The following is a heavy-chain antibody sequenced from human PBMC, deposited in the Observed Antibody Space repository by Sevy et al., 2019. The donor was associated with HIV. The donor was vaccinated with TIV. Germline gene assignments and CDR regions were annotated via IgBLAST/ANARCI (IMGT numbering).Heavy chain of an antibody. CDR3: TTGPYSSSWYYYFDY. CDR2: ISSSSSYI. J-gene: IGHJ4*02. Sequence: GGSLRLSCAASGFTFSSYSMNWVRQAPGKGLEWVSSISSSSSYIYYADSVKGRFTISRDDSKNTLYLQMNSLKTEDTAVYYCTTGPYSSSWYYYFDYWGQGTLVTVSS. D-gene: IGHD6-13*01. V-gene: IGHV3-21*03. CDR1: GFTFSSYS.